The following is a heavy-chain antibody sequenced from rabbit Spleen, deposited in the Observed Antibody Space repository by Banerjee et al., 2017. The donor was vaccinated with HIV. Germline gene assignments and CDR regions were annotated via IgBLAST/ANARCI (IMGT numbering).Heavy chain of an antibody. CDR1: GFSFSSSYY. CDR3: ARRNGFFGL. V-gene: IGHV1S40*01. CDR2: IYADSSGST. D-gene: IGHD5-1*01. J-gene: IGHJ4*01. Sequence: QSLEESGGDLVKPEGSLTLTCTASGFSFSSSYYMCWVRQAPGKGLECIACIYADSSGSTYYASWAKGRFTISKTSSTTVTLEMTSLTVADTATYFCARRNGFFGLWGQGTLVTVS.